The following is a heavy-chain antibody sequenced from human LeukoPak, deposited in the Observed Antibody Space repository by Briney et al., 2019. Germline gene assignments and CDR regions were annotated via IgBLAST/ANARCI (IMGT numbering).Heavy chain of an antibody. Sequence: GGSLRLSCAASGFTFSSYSMNWVRQAPGKGLEWVSSISSSSSYIYYADSVKGRFTISRDNSKNTLFLQMNSLRAEDTAVYYCARSLGSSRYHYHYGMDVWGQGTTVTVSS. CDR2: ISSSSSYI. CDR1: GFTFSSYS. D-gene: IGHD6-13*01. J-gene: IGHJ6*02. V-gene: IGHV3-21*01. CDR3: ARSLGSSRYHYHYGMDV.